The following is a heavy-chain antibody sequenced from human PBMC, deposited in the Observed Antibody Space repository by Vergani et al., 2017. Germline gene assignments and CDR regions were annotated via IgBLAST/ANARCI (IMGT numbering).Heavy chain of an antibody. CDR2: ISWNGGSI. V-gene: IGHV3-9*01. CDR1: GFTFDDYA. CDR3: ARGHRAAKFYDFWSGYPY. J-gene: IGHJ4*02. Sequence: EVQLVESGGGLVQPGGSLRLSCAASGFTFDDYAMHWVRQAPGKGLEWVSGISWNGGSIGYADSVKGRFTISRDNAKNSLYLQMNSLRAEDTALYYCARGHRAAKFYDFWSGYPYWGQGTLVTVSS. D-gene: IGHD3-3*01.